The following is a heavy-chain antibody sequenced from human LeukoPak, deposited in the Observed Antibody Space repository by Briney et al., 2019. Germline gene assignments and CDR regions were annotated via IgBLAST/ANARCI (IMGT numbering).Heavy chain of an antibody. Sequence: SETLSLTCAVYGGSFSGYYWSWIRQPPGKGLEWIGETNHSGSTNYNPSLKSRVTISVDTSKNQFSLKLSSVTAADTAVYYCAIYVDTAMVGSSDYWGQGTLVTVSS. CDR2: TNHSGST. D-gene: IGHD5-18*01. CDR1: GGSFSGYY. J-gene: IGHJ4*02. CDR3: AIYVDTAMVGSSDY. V-gene: IGHV4-34*01.